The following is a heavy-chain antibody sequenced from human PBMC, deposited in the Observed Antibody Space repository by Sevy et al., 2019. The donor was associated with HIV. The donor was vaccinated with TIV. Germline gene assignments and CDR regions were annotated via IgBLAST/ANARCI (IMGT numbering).Heavy chain of an antibody. J-gene: IGHJ6*02. CDR3: ARHRSYDILTGWMDV. Sequence: SDTLSLTCTVSGGSISSSSYYWGWIRQPPGKGLEWIGSIYYSGSTYYNPSLKSRVTISVDTSKNQFSLKLSSVTAADTAVYYCARHRSYDILTGWMDVWGQGTTVTVSS. D-gene: IGHD3-9*01. CDR1: GGSISSSSYY. CDR2: IYYSGST. V-gene: IGHV4-39*01.